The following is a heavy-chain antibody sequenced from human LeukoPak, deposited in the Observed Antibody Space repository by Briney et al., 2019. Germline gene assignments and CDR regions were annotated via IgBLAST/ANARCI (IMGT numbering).Heavy chain of an antibody. CDR2: INPSGGTT. CDR3: AREGSIVVTYWFDP. J-gene: IGHJ5*02. Sequence: ASVKVSCKASGYTFTNYYIHWVRQAPGQGLEWMGIINPSGGTTSYAQKFQGRVTMTRDTSTSTVYMELSSLRSEDTAVYYCAREGSIVVTYWFDPWGQGTLVTVSS. V-gene: IGHV1-46*01. CDR1: GYTFTNYY. D-gene: IGHD3-22*01.